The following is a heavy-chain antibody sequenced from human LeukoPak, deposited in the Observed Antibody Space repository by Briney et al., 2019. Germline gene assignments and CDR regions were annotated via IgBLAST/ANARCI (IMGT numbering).Heavy chain of an antibody. Sequence: SETLSLTCTVSGGSISSYYWSWIRQPAGKGLEWIGRIYTSGSTNYNPSLKSRVTMSVDTSKNQFSLKLSSVTAADTAVYYCASEDYDFWSGRQRYYFDYRGQGTLVTVSS. CDR2: IYTSGST. J-gene: IGHJ4*02. CDR1: GGSISSYY. D-gene: IGHD3-3*01. CDR3: ASEDYDFWSGRQRYYFDY. V-gene: IGHV4-4*07.